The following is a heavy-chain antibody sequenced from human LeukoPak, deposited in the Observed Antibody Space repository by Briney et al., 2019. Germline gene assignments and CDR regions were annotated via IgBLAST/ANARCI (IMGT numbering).Heavy chain of an antibody. Sequence: QPGGSLRLSCAASGFTFSSYGMHWVRQAPGKGLEWVSAISGSGGSTYYADSVKGRFTISRDNSKNTLYLQMNSLRAEDTAVYYCAKSGSYWAYFDYWGQGTLVTVSS. CDR3: AKSGSYWAYFDY. J-gene: IGHJ4*02. V-gene: IGHV3-23*01. CDR1: GFTFSSYG. CDR2: ISGSGGST. D-gene: IGHD1-26*01.